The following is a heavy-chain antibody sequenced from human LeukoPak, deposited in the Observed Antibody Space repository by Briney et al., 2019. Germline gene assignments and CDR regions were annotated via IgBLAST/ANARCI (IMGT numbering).Heavy chain of an antibody. J-gene: IGHJ6*02. CDR2: ISYDGSNK. Sequence: GGSLRLSCAASGFTFSSYGMHWVRQAPGKGLEWVAVISYDGSNKYYADSVKGRFTISRDNSKNTLYLQMNSLRAEDTAVYYCAKDQREEDQGKVRVVIIYYYYYYGMDVWGQGTTVTVSS. V-gene: IGHV3-30*18. D-gene: IGHD3-10*01. CDR1: GFTFSSYG. CDR3: AKDQREEDQGKVRVVIIYYYYYYGMDV.